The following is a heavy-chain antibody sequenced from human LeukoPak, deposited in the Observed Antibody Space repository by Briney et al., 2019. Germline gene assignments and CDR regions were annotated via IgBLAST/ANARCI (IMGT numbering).Heavy chain of an antibody. J-gene: IGHJ4*02. CDR3: PRVRGWSFDY. D-gene: IGHD3-10*02. Sequence: PGGSLRLSCAASGFTFSSYAMHWVRQAPGKGLEWVAVISYDGSNKYYADSVKGRFTISRDNSKNTLYLQMNSLRAEDTAVYYCPRVRGWSFDYWGQGTLVTVSS. CDR1: GFTFSSYA. CDR2: ISYDGSNK. V-gene: IGHV3-30-3*01.